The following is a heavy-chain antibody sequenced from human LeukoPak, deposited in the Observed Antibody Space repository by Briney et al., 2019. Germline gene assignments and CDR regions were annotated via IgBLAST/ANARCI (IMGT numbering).Heavy chain of an antibody. V-gene: IGHV3-7*03. CDR1: GFTFSSYW. D-gene: IGHD3-10*01. CDR2: IKQDGSEK. J-gene: IGHJ6*04. Sequence: GGSPRLSCAASGFTFSSYWMSWVRQAPGKGLEWVANIKQDGSEKYYVDSVKGRFTISRDNAKNSLYLQMNSLRAEDTAAYFCARDSSFYYGSGTYGYGMDVWGKGTTVTVSS. CDR3: ARDSSFYYGSGTYGYGMDV.